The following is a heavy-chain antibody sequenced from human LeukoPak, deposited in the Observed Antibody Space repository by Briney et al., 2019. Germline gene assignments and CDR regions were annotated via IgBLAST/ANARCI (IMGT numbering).Heavy chain of an antibody. Sequence: GGSLRLSCAASGFTFSGYSMNWVRQAPGKGLEWVSYISSSSSTIYYADSVKGRFTISRDNAKNSLYLQMNSLRAEDTAVYYCARDESKGAVAVFDYWGQGTLVTVSS. CDR2: ISSSSSTI. J-gene: IGHJ4*02. V-gene: IGHV3-48*01. CDR3: ARDESKGAVAVFDY. D-gene: IGHD6-19*01. CDR1: GFTFSGYS.